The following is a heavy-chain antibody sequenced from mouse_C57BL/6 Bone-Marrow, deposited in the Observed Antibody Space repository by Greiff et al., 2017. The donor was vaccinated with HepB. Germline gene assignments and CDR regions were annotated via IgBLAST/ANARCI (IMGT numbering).Heavy chain of an antibody. V-gene: IGHV1-19*01. CDR1: GYTFTDYY. CDR2: INPYNGGT. J-gene: IGHJ1*03. D-gene: IGHD1-1*01. Sequence: EVQLQQSGPVLVKPGASVKMSCKASGYTFTDYYMNWVKQSHGKSLEWIGVINPYNGGTSYNQKFKGKATLTVDKSSSTAYMELNSLTSEDSAVYYCAREGYYYGSSWDWYFDVWGTGTTVTVSS. CDR3: AREGYYYGSSWDWYFDV.